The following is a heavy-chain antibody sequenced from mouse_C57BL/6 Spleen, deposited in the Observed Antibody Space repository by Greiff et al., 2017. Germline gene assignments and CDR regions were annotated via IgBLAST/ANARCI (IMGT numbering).Heavy chain of an antibody. CDR1: GYTFTSYW. CDR2: IDPSDSYT. V-gene: IGHV1-59*01. Sequence: QVQLQQPGAELVRPGTSVKLSCKASGYTFTSYWMHWVKQRPGQGLEWIGVIDPSDSYTNYNQKFKGKATLTVDTSSSTAYMQLSSLTSEDSAVYYCARWRDWDGYAMDYWGQGTSVTVSS. CDR3: ARWRDWDGYAMDY. D-gene: IGHD4-1*01. J-gene: IGHJ4*01.